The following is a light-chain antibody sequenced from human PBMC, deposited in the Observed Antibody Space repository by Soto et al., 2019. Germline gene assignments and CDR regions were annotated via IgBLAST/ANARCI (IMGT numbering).Light chain of an antibody. CDR1: QTVRNY. CDR3: QQRSNWPGT. Sequence: EMVLTQSPATLSFSPGERATLSCRASQTVRNYLAWYQHKPGQAPRLLIYDASNRATGIPARFSGSGSGTDFTHTISSLEPEDFAVYYCQQRSNWPGTFGQGTRLEIK. J-gene: IGKJ5*01. CDR2: DAS. V-gene: IGKV3-11*01.